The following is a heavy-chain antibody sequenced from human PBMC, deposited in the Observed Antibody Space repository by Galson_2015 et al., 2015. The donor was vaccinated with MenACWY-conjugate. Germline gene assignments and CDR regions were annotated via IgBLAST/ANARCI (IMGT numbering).Heavy chain of an antibody. CDR2: METKGNGYAT. CDR1: GFLFSGSA. Sequence: SLRLSCAASGFLFSGSAIHWVRQASGKGLEWVGQMETKGNGYATTYASSVRGRVFISRDDSMNTAFLQLNSLKTEDTAVYYCAWSVQAEYTYEIPRHFDYWGQGALVTVAS. CDR3: AWSVQAEYTYEIPRHFDY. J-gene: IGHJ4*01. D-gene: IGHD3-16*01. V-gene: IGHV3-73*01.